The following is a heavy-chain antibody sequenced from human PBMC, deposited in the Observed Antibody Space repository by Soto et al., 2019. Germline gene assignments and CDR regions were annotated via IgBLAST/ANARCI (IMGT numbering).Heavy chain of an antibody. Sequence: SETLSLTCTVSGGSISSSHCHWGWIRQPPGKGLEWIASIKYSGTTFYNPSLKSRVTLSVDTSKNQFALKLSSVTAAETAVYYCVKLPWADYGGIFDPWGQGTLVTVSS. V-gene: IGHV4-39*01. J-gene: IGHJ5*02. CDR1: GGSISSSHCH. D-gene: IGHD4-17*01. CDR3: VKLPWADYGGIFDP. CDR2: IKYSGTT.